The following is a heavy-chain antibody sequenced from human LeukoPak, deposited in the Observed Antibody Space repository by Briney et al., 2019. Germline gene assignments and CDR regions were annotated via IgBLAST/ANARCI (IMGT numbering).Heavy chain of an antibody. CDR2: IGTAGDT. CDR1: GFTPSSYD. D-gene: IGHD1-26*01. J-gene: IGHJ6*02. Sequence: GGSLRLSCAASGFTPSSYDMHSGRQATGKGVEWVSAIGTAGDTYYPGSVKGRFTISRENAKNSLSLQMNSLRAGDTAVYYCARGEVGATRYGMDVWGQGTTVTVSS. V-gene: IGHV3-13*04. CDR3: ARGEVGATRYGMDV.